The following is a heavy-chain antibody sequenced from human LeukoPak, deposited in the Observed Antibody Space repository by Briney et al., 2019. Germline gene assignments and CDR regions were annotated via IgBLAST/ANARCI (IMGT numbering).Heavy chain of an antibody. CDR1: DGSISSSSYY. CDR2: IYYSGST. CDR3: ARDAPSYSSDRSSRSRSYFDY. D-gene: IGHD6-19*01. V-gene: IGHV4-39*07. J-gene: IGHJ4*02. Sequence: SETLSLTCIVSDGSISSSSYYWGWIRQPPGKGLEWIGSIYYSGSTYYNPSLKSRVTISVDTSKNQFSLKLSSVTAADTAVYYCARDAPSYSSDRSSRSRSYFDYWGQGTLVTVSS.